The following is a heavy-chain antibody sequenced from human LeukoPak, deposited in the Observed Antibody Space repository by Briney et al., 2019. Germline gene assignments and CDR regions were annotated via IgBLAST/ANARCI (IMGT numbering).Heavy chain of an antibody. CDR2: ISSSGSTI. V-gene: IGHV3-48*03. CDR3: AREMGVYDSSGYYFDY. CDR1: GFTFSSYE. D-gene: IGHD3-22*01. J-gene: IGHJ4*02. Sequence: GGSLRLSCAASGFTFSSYEMNWVRQARGKWLEWVSYISSSGSTIYYADSVKGRFTISRDNAKNSLYLQMNSLRAEDTAVYYCAREMGVYDSSGYYFDYWGQGTLVTVSS.